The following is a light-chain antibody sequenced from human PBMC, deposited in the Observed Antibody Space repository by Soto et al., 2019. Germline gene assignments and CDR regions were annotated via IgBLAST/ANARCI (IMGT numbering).Light chain of an antibody. J-gene: IGKJ3*01. CDR3: QQSYRSPLN. V-gene: IGKV1-39*01. CDR2: GTS. CDR1: QNISHF. Sequence: DIQMTQSPLSLSASVGESVTITCRASQNISHFLNWYQQQPGKPPRLLIFGTSNLQSGVPSRFRGSRSATDFSLTISGLQPEDFSTYICQQSYRSPLNFGPGTRVA.